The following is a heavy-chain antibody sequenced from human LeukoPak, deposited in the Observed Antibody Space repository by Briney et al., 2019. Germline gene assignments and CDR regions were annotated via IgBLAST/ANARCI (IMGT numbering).Heavy chain of an antibody. CDR1: GGSISSYY. V-gene: IGHV4-59*01. J-gene: IGHJ4*02. CDR3: ARVRGPRTYYFGY. CDR2: IYYSGST. D-gene: IGHD1-1*01. Sequence: PSETLSLTCTVSGGSISSYYWSWIRQPPGKGLEWIGYIYYSGSTNYNPSLKSRVTISVDTSKNQFSLKLSSVTAADTAVYYCARVRGPRTYYFGYWGQGTLVTVSS.